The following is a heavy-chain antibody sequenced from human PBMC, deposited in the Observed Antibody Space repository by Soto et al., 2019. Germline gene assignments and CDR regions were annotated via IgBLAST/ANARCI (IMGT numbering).Heavy chain of an antibody. CDR2: INNNGNT. CDR1: GGSINSYY. V-gene: IGHV4-59*01. D-gene: IGHD7-27*01. Sequence: SETLSLTCTVSGGSINSYYWSWIRQPPGKGLEWIGYINNNGNTDYNPSLESRVTISVDTSKNQVSLILTSVTAADTAVYYCARRWGRTFDYWGQGTLVTVSS. CDR3: ARRWGRTFDY. J-gene: IGHJ4*02.